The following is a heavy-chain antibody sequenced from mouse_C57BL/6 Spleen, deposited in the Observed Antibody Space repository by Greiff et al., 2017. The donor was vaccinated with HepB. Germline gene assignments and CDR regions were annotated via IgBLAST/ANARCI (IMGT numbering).Heavy chain of an antibody. CDR3: ARCYDGLNFDY. CDR1: GYTFTDYY. CDR2: IFPGSGST. J-gene: IGHJ2*01. Sequence: QVHVKQSGPELVKPGASVKISCKASGYTFTDYYINWVKQRPGQGLEWIGWIFPGSGSTYYNEKFKGKATLTVDKSSSTAYMLLSSLTSEDSAVYFCARCYDGLNFDYWGQGTTLTVSS. V-gene: IGHV1-75*01. D-gene: IGHD2-3*01.